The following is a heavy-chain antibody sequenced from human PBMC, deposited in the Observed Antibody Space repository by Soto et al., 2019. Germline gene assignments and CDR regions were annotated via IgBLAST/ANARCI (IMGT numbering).Heavy chain of an antibody. CDR1: GGSISGYY. Sequence: QVQLQESGPGLVKPSETLSLTCTVSGGSISGYYWSWFRQPPGKGLEWIGYIYYSGSTTYTPSLKNRVTIAVDTSKNQFSLRLNSVTAADAAVYYCARLGGYYQAFDQWGQGSLVTVAS. V-gene: IGHV4-59*08. D-gene: IGHD3-22*01. CDR3: ARLGGYYQAFDQ. J-gene: IGHJ4*02. CDR2: IYYSGST.